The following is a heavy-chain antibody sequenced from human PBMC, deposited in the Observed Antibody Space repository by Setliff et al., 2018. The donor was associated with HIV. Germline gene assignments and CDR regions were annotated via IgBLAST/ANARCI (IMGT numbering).Heavy chain of an antibody. CDR1: GHSISSGYF. J-gene: IGHJ4*02. CDR2: IYQSGNA. V-gene: IGHV4-38-2*01. D-gene: IGHD6-13*01. CDR3: VTGYNSVWYTVF. Sequence: LSLTCAVSGHSISSGYFCGWIRQTPGKGLEWIGNIYQSGNAYYNPSLKSRVTISVDTSRNRFSLKLSSVTAADTAVYYCVTGYNSVWYTVFWGQGILVTVSS.